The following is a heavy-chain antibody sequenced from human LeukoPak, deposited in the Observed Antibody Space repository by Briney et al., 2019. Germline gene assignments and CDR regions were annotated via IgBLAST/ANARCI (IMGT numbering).Heavy chain of an antibody. CDR2: ISGSGGST. J-gene: IGHJ3*02. V-gene: IGHV3-23*01. CDR3: AKDREGYSYAPHAFDI. CDR1: GFTFSSYA. Sequence: GGSLRLSCAASGFTFSSYAMSWVRQAPGKGLEWVSAISGSGGSTYYADSVKGRFTISRDNSKNTLYLQMNSLRAEDTAVYYCAKDREGYSYAPHAFDIWGQGTMVSVSS. D-gene: IGHD5-18*01.